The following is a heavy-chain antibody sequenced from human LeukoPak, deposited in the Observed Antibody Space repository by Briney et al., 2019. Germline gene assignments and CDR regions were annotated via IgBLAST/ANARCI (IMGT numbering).Heavy chain of an antibody. CDR1: GFTFSSYW. Sequence: GGSLRLSCAASGFTFSSYWMTWVRQAPGKGLEWVANIKQDGSEKFYVDSVKGRFTISRDNAKNSLYLQMNSLRVEDTAVYYCARVVSGYRHFDYWGQGTLVTVSS. J-gene: IGHJ4*02. D-gene: IGHD5-12*01. CDR3: ARVVSGYRHFDY. CDR2: IKQDGSEK. V-gene: IGHV3-7*05.